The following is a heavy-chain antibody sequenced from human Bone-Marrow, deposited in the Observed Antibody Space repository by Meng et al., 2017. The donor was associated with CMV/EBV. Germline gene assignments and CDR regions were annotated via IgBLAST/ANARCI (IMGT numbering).Heavy chain of an antibody. CDR3: ARTQDTAMVAYYFDY. V-gene: IGHV4-4*07. Sequence: QVPLQESGPGLVKPSETLFLTFTVSGGSISSYYWSWIRQPAGKGLEWIGRIYTSGSTNYNPSLKSRVTMSVDTSKNQFSLKLSSVTAADTAVYYCARTQDTAMVAYYFDYWGQGTLVTVAS. D-gene: IGHD5-18*01. J-gene: IGHJ4*02. CDR2: IYTSGST. CDR1: GGSISSYY.